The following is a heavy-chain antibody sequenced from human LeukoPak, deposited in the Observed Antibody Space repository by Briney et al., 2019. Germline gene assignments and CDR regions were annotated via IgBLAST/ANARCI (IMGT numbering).Heavy chain of an antibody. CDR1: GFTFSSYA. CDR2: ISYDGSNK. CDR3: ARDEKPRSMIVVVITTSLDY. Sequence: PGGCLRLSCAASGFTFSSYAMHWVRQAPGKGLEWVAVISYDGSNKYYADSVEGRFTISRDNSKNTLYLQMNSLRAEDTAVCYCARDEKPRSMIVVVITTSLDYRGQGTLVTVSS. V-gene: IGHV3-30*04. D-gene: IGHD3-22*01. J-gene: IGHJ4*02.